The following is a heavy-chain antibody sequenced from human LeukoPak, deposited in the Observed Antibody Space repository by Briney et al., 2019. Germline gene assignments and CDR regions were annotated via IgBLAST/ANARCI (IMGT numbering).Heavy chain of an antibody. CDR3: ARDRRMEAPATKTDV. CDR1: GFTFSSYS. CDR2: ISSSSSYI. J-gene: IGHJ6*04. V-gene: IGHV3-21*01. D-gene: IGHD2-2*01. Sequence: NPGGSLRLSCAASGFTFSSYSMNWVRQAPGKGLEWVSSISSSSSYIYYADSVKGRFTISRDNAKNSLYLQMNSLRAEDTAVYYCARDRRMEAPATKTDVWGKGTTVTVSS.